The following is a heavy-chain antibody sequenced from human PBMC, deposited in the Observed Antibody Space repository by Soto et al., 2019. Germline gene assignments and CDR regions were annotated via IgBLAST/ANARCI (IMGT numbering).Heavy chain of an antibody. J-gene: IGHJ1*01. V-gene: IGHV1-69*12. CDR1: GGTFSSYA. CDR3: ARVRDGYNLWQYFQH. Sequence: QVQLVQSGAEVKKPGSSVKVSCKASGGTFSSYAISWVRQAPGQGLEWMGGIIPIFGTANYAQKFQGRVTITGAASTSTAYMELSSLRSEDTAVYYCARVRDGYNLWQYFQHWGQGTLVTVSS. CDR2: IIPIFGTA. D-gene: IGHD5-12*01.